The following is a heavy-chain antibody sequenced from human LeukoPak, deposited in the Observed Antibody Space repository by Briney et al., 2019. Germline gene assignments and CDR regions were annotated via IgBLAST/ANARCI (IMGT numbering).Heavy chain of an antibody. V-gene: IGHV1-18*01. CDR2: INTYNGNT. D-gene: IGHD3-22*01. Sequence: ASVKVSCKASDYTFITYGLSWVRLAPGQGLEWMGWINTYNGNTNYAQKLRGRVTMTTDTSTNTAYMELRSLRSDDTAVYYCARDRSEHYDRSAYSWNDAFDLWGQGTMVTVSS. CDR3: ARDRSEHYDRSAYSWNDAFDL. J-gene: IGHJ3*01. CDR1: DYTFITYG.